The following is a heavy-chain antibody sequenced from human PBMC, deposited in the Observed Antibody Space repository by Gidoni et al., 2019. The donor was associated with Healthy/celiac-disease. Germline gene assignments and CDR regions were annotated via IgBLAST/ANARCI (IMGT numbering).Heavy chain of an antibody. CDR1: GFTFSSYE. Sequence: EVQLVESGGGLVQPGGSLRLSCAASGFTFSSYEMNWVRQAPGKGLEWVSYISSSGSTIYYADSVKGRFTISRDNAKNSLYLQMNSLRAEDTAVYYCAGGAATPFIVTWFDPWGQGTLVTVSS. V-gene: IGHV3-48*03. D-gene: IGHD2-15*01. CDR3: AGGAATPFIVTWFDP. CDR2: ISSSGSTI. J-gene: IGHJ5*02.